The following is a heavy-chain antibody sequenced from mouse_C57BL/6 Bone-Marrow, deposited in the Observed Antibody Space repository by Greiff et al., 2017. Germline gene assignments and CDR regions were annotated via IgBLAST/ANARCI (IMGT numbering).Heavy chain of an antibody. Sequence: EVQRVESEGGLVQPGSSMKLSCTASGFTFSDYYMAWVRQVPEKGLEWVANINYDGSSTYYLDSLKSRFIISRDNAKNILYLQMSSLKSEDTATYYCARDKSLLLDVWGTGTTVTVSS. CDR3: ARDKSLLLDV. CDR2: INYDGSST. CDR1: GFTFSDYY. V-gene: IGHV5-16*01. D-gene: IGHD2-10*01. J-gene: IGHJ1*03.